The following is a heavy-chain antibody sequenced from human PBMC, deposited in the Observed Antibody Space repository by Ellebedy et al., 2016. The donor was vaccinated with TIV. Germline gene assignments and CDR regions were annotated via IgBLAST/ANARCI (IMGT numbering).Heavy chain of an antibody. Sequence: GGSLRLSXAASGFTFSSYWMSWFRQTPGKGLEWVAQINHDGSEKNYVDSVKGRFTIARDSAKNSLYLQMNSLRAEDTAVYYCVRAIGTSSSYWGQGTLVTVSS. CDR3: VRAIGTSSSY. V-gene: IGHV3-7*01. J-gene: IGHJ4*02. D-gene: IGHD6-6*01. CDR1: GFTFSSYW. CDR2: INHDGSEK.